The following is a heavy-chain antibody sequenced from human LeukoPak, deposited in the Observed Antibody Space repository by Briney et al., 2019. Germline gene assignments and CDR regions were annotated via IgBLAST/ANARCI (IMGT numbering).Heavy chain of an antibody. CDR1: GGSFSGYY. CDR3: ARARGSAFDI. D-gene: IGHD2-15*01. J-gene: IGHJ3*02. V-gene: IGHV4-34*01. Sequence: SETLSLTCAVYGGSFSGYYWSWIRQPPGKGLEWIGEINHSGSTNYNPSLKSRVTISVDTSKHQFSLKLSSVTAADTAVYYCARARGSAFDIWGQGTMVTVSS. CDR2: INHSGST.